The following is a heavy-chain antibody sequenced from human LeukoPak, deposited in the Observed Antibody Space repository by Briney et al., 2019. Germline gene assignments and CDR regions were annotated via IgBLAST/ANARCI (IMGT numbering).Heavy chain of an antibody. D-gene: IGHD3-10*01. Sequence: PGGSLRLSCAAFGFTFSSFEMSWVRQAPGTGLEWISYISSSGSTMYYADSVKGHFTTSRDNVKNSLYLQMNSLRAEDTAVYYCARGMRLVRGLMFDYWGQGTLVTVSS. J-gene: IGHJ4*02. CDR3: ARGMRLVRGLMFDY. CDR2: ISSSGSTM. V-gene: IGHV3-48*03. CDR1: GFTFSSFE.